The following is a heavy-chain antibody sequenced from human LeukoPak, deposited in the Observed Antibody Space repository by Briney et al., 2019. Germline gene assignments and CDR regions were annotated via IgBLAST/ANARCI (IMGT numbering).Heavy chain of an antibody. V-gene: IGHV3-23*01. CDR3: AKVRTYSSWSGDYFDY. D-gene: IGHD6-6*01. J-gene: IGHJ4*02. CDR1: GFTFSSYA. Sequence: GGSLRLSCAASGFTFSSYAMSWVRQAPGKGLEWVSAISGSGGSTYYADSVKGRFTISRDNSKNTLYLQMNSLRAEDTAVYYCAKVRTYSSWSGDYFDYWGRGTLVTVSS. CDR2: ISGSGGST.